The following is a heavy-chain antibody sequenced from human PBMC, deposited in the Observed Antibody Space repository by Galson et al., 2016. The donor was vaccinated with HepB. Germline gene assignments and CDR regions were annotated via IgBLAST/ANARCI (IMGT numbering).Heavy chain of an antibody. J-gene: IGHJ3*02. CDR3: AKDLWEWELFGDAPGAFDI. V-gene: IGHV3-30*18. CDR1: GFTFSSRA. D-gene: IGHD3-10*01. Sequence: SLRLSCAASGFTFSSRAMHWVRQAPGKGLEWVGVISFDGDNKHYADSVKGRFIISRDNSKNTLDLQMNSLRTEDTAVYYCAKDLWEWELFGDAPGAFDICGQGTMVTVSS. CDR2: ISFDGDNK.